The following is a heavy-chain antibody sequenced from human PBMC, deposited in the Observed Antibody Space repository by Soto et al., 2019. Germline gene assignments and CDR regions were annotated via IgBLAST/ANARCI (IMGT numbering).Heavy chain of an antibody. V-gene: IGHV4-31*03. Sequence: HGQLQESGPGLVKLSQTLSLTCTVSGGSISSGGPYWGWIRQHPGKGLEWIGYIYYSGSTYYKSSLKSRVTISVDTSNNQFSQKLSSVTAADTAVYYCARMTMVRGVIYYYGMDVWGQGTTVTVSS. D-gene: IGHD3-10*01. CDR1: GGSISSGGPY. J-gene: IGHJ6*02. CDR3: ARMTMVRGVIYYYGMDV. CDR2: IYYSGST.